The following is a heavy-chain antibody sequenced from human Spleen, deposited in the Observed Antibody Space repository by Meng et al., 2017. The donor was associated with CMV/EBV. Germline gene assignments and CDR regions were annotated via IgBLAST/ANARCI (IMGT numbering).Heavy chain of an antibody. D-gene: IGHD3-10*01. J-gene: IGHJ4*02. V-gene: IGHV4-34*01. CDR1: GGSISGYY. Sequence: CAVYGGSISGYYWSWIRQPPGKGLEWIGEINHSGSNNYDPSLKSRVTISVDTSKNQFSLKLSSVTAADTAVYYCARGYGSGSYAYNYWGQGTLVTVSS. CDR2: INHSGSN. CDR3: ARGYGSGSYAYNY.